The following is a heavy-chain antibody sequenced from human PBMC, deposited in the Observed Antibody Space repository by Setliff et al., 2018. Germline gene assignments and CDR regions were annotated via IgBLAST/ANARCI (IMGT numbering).Heavy chain of an antibody. D-gene: IGHD3-10*01. CDR1: NGSISISDFY. V-gene: IGHV4-39*01. CDR2: IYYTGDT. J-gene: IGHJ4*01. Sequence: PSETLYLTCTVSNGSISISDFYWGWIRQSPGKGLEWIGSIYYTGDTWYKQSLEGRVTISVDTSKNQFSLGLTSVTAADTAVYYCARQAGLRGYYGSNSLYYFDFWGRGTLVTVSS. CDR3: ARQAGLRGYYGSNSLYYFDF.